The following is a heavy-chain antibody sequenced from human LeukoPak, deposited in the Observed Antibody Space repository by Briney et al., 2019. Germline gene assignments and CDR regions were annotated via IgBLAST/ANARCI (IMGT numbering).Heavy chain of an antibody. CDR1: GYSFTSYW. J-gene: IGHJ5*02. CDR2: IYPGDSDT. D-gene: IGHD2-15*01. V-gene: IGHV5-51*01. CDR3: ARSGYCSGGSCPTFDP. Sequence: GESLKISCKGSGYSFTSYWIGWVRQMPGKGLEWMGIIYPGDSDTRYSPSFQGQVTISADKSISTAYLQWSSLKASDTAMYYCARSGYCSGGSCPTFDPWGQGTLVTVSS.